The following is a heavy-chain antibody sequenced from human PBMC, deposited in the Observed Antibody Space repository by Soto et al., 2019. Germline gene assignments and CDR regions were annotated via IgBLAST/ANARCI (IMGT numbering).Heavy chain of an antibody. V-gene: IGHV3-21*01. Sequence: SGGSLRLSCAASGFTFSSYSMNWVRQAPGKGLEWVSSISSSSSYIYYADSVKGRFTISRGNTKNSLYLQMNSLRAADTAVYYCARQPRILTGYSGHFEYWGQGTLVTVSS. CDR2: ISSSSSYI. D-gene: IGHD3-9*01. CDR3: ARQPRILTGYSGHFEY. CDR1: GFTFSSYS. J-gene: IGHJ4*02.